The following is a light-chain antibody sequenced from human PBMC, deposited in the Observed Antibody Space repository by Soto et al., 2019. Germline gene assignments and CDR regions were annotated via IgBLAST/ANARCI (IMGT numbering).Light chain of an antibody. CDR1: QSISIY. J-gene: IGKJ2*01. V-gene: IGKV1-39*01. Sequence: DIQMTQSPSSLYASLGDRVTITCRASQSISIYLNWYQQKPGKAPKLLINAASSLQSGVPSRFSGSGSETDFTLTISSLQPEDFATYYCQQSYSSLYTFGQGTKLEIK. CDR2: AAS. CDR3: QQSYSSLYT.